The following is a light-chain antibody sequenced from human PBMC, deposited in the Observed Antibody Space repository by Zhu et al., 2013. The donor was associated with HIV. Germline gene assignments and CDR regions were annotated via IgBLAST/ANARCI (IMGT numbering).Light chain of an antibody. J-gene: IGKJ3*01. CDR1: ETIKDY. CDR3: QHVNENAA. V-gene: IGKV1-39*02. CDR2: GAS. Sequence: IQLTQSPSFLSASLGDRVTITCRASETIKDYLSWFQQKAGKAPQLLIHGASSLQSGVPARFSGSGYGTHFTLTISSLQPEDFATYYCQHVNENAAFGPGTKVDV.